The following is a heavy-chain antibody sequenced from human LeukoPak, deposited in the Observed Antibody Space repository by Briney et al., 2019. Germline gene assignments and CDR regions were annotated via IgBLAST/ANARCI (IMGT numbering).Heavy chain of an antibody. Sequence: SETLSLTCAVYGGSFSGYYWSWIRQPPGKGLEWIGEINHSGSTNYNPSLKSRVTISVDTSKNQFSLKLSPVTAADTAVYYCARGPRGDCGGDCYSGGVDYWGQGTLVTVSS. CDR2: INHSGST. J-gene: IGHJ4*02. D-gene: IGHD2-21*02. V-gene: IGHV4-34*01. CDR1: GGSFSGYY. CDR3: ARGPRGDCGGDCYSGGVDY.